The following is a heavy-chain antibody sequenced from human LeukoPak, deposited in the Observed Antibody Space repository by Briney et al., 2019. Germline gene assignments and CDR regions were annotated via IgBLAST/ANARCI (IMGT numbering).Heavy chain of an antibody. CDR2: IYSGGST. V-gene: IGHV3-66*01. Sequence: GGSLRLSCAASGFTVSSNYMSWVRQAPGKGLEWVSVIYSGGSTYYADSVKGRFTISRDNFKNTLYLQMNSLRAEDTAVYYCARDALWFGELDNYYYYGMDVWGQGTTVTVSS. CDR3: ARDALWFGELDNYYYYGMDV. CDR1: GFTVSSNY. D-gene: IGHD3-10*01. J-gene: IGHJ6*02.